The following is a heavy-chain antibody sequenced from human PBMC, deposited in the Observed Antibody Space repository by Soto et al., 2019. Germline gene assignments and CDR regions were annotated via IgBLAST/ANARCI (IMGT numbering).Heavy chain of an antibody. CDR2: INPSGGST. V-gene: IGHV1-46*01. CDR3: ARDLVAYYGYFDY. J-gene: IGHJ4*02. D-gene: IGHD4-17*01. CDR1: GYTFTSYY. Sequence: ASLKVSCKASGYTFTSYYMHWVRQAPGQGLEWMGIINPSGGSTSYAQKFQGRVTMTRDTSTSTVYMELSSLRSEDTAMYYCARDLVAYYGYFDYWGQGTLVTVSS.